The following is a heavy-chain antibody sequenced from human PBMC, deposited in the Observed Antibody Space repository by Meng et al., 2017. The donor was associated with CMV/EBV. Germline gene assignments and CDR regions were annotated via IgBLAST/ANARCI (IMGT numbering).Heavy chain of an antibody. J-gene: IGHJ5*02. V-gene: IGHV4-39*07. CDR3: ASDRWLLNNWFDP. CDR2: IYYSGST. CDR1: GGSISSSSYY. Sequence: SETLSLTCTVSGGSISSSSYYWGWIRQPPGKGLEWIGSIYYSGSTYYNPSLKSRVTISVDTSKNQFSLKLSSVPAADTAVYYCASDRWLLNNWFDPWGQGTLVTVSS. D-gene: IGHD2-15*01.